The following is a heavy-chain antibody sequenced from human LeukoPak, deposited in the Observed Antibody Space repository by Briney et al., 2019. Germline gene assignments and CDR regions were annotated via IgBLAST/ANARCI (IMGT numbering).Heavy chain of an antibody. CDR2: TNHSGST. CDR3: ARGQYCSSTSCYSKFSHYYYYYMDV. V-gene: IGHV4-34*01. CDR1: GGSFSGYY. J-gene: IGHJ6*03. D-gene: IGHD2-2*01. Sequence: SETLSLTCAVYGGSFSGYYWSWIRQAPGKGPEWIGETNHSGSTNYNPSLKSRVTISVDTSKNQFSLKLSSVTAADTAVYYCARGQYCSSTSCYSKFSHYYYYYMDVWGKGTTVTVSS.